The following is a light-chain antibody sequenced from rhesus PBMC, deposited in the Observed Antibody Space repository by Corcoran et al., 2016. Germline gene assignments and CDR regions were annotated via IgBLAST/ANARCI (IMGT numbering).Light chain of an antibody. CDR3: QHSYGTPWT. V-gene: IGKV1-25*01. Sequence: DIQMTQSPSSMSASVGDRVTITCQASQGISNNLGWYQQKPGKVPKLLIYQASTLQSGVPSRSSGSGSGTVFTLTISNLQPEDFATYYCQHSYGTPWTFGQGTKVEIK. CDR2: QAS. CDR1: QGISNN. J-gene: IGKJ1*01.